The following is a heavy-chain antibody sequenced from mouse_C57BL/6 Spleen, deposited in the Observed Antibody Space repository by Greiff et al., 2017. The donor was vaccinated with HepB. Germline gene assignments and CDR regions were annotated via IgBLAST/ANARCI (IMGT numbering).Heavy chain of an antibody. CDR3: ARGGLYGNYPSFYYFDY. D-gene: IGHD2-1*01. CDR2: ISYDGSN. Sequence: EVKVEESGPGLVKPSQSLSLTCSVTGYSITSGYYWNWIRQFPGNKLEWMGYISYDGSNNYNPSLKNRISITRDTSKNQFFLKLNSVTTEDTATYYCARGGLYGNYPSFYYFDYWGQGTTLTVSS. J-gene: IGHJ2*01. V-gene: IGHV3-6*01. CDR1: GYSITSGYY.